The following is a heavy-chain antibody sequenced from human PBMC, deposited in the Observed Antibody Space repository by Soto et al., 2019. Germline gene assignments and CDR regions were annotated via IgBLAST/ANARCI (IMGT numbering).Heavy chain of an antibody. J-gene: IGHJ4*02. CDR1: GFSLSTSGVG. V-gene: IGHV2-5*02. CDR2: IYWDDSK. Sequence: QITLKESGPTLVRPTQTLTLTCAFSGFSLSTSGVGVGWIRQPPGKALEWLAVIYWDDSKHYRPSLGSRLTITKDTSKNQVVLTMTNMDPMDTGTYYCAHKGPEDWPLDYWGQGTLVTVSS. D-gene: IGHD3-9*01. CDR3: AHKGPEDWPLDY.